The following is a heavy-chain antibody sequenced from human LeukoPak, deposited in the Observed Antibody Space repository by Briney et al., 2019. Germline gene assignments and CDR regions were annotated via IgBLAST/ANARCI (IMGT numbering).Heavy chain of an antibody. J-gene: IGHJ4*02. D-gene: IGHD3-10*01. CDR1: GGSISSYY. CDR2: IYYSGST. V-gene: IGHV4-59*01. CDR3: ARSRGYYYGSGDPHFDY. Sequence: SETLSLTCTVSGGSISSYYGSWIRQPPGKGLEWIGYIYYSGSTNYNPSPKRRVTISVDTTKNQFSLKLSSVTAADTAVYYCARSRGYYYGSGDPHFDYWGQGTLVTVSS.